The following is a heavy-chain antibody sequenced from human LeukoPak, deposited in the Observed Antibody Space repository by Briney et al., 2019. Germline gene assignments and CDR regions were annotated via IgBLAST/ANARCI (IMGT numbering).Heavy chain of an antibody. CDR3: ARGNRKQWLTT. D-gene: IGHD6-19*01. V-gene: IGHV4-34*01. J-gene: IGHJ5*02. CDR2: INHSGST. Sequence: PSETLSLTCAVYGGSFSGYYWSWIRQPPGKGLEWIGEINHSGSTNYNPSLKSRVTISVDTSKNQFSLKLSSVTAADTAVYYCARGNRKQWLTTWGQGTLVTVSS. CDR1: GGSFSGYY.